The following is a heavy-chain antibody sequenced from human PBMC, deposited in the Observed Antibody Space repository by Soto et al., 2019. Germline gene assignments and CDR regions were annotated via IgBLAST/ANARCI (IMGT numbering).Heavy chain of an antibody. CDR3: ASTIAAAGTGIDY. V-gene: IGHV3-33*01. Sequence: QVQLVESGGGVVQPGRSLRLSCAASGFTFSSYGMYWVRQAPGKGLEWVAVIWYDGSNKYYADSVKGRFTISRDNSKNTLYLQMNSLRAEDTAVYYCASTIAAAGTGIDYWGQEPWSPSPQ. D-gene: IGHD6-13*01. CDR1: GFTFSSYG. J-gene: IGHJ4*01. CDR2: IWYDGSNK.